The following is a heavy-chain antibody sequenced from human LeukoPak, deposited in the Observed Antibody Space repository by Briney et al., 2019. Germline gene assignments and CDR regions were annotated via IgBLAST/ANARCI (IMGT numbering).Heavy chain of an antibody. CDR3: ARTRYDFWSGYVYYFDY. CDR1: GGSFSGYY. CDR2: INHSGST. V-gene: IGHV4-34*01. J-gene: IGHJ4*02. D-gene: IGHD3-3*01. Sequence: KPSETLSLTCAVYGGSFSGYYWSWIRQPPGKGLEWIGEINHSGSTNYNPSLKSRVTISVDTSKNQFSLKLSSVTAADTAVYYCARTRYDFWSGYVYYFDYWGQGTLVTVSS.